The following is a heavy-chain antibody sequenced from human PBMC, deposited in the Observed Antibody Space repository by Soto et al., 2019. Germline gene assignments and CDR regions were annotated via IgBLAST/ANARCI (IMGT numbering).Heavy chain of an antibody. D-gene: IGHD5-18*01. V-gene: IGHV1-2*02. CDR1: GYTFTGYY. Sequence: ASVKVSCKASGYTFTGYYMHWVRQAPGQGLEWMRWINPNSGGTNYAQKFQGRVTMTRDTSISTAYMELSRLRSDDTAVYYCARVRLLLAMDAFDIWGQGTMVTVSS. J-gene: IGHJ3*02. CDR2: INPNSGGT. CDR3: ARVRLLLAMDAFDI.